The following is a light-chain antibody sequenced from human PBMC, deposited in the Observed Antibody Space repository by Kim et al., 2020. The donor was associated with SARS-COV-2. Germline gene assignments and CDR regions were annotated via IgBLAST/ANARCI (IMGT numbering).Light chain of an antibody. CDR1: QSVSSNF. Sequence: SPGAGVTLSARAPQSVSSNFLAWYQQKPGRDPRLLVYGASTSAAGIPDKFSGGVSGTDFTLTISSLEPDDFAVYYCQQYSTAPLTFGGGTKVDIK. J-gene: IGKJ4*01. CDR3: QQYSTAPLT. V-gene: IGKV3-20*01. CDR2: GAS.